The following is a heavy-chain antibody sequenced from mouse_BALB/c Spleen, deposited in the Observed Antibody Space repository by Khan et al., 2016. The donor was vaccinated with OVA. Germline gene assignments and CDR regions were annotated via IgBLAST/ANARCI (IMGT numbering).Heavy chain of an antibody. CDR3: ASHLTGSFAY. Sequence: EVELVESGGDLVKPGGSLKLSCAASGFTFSSYSMSWVRQTPDKRLEWVASISSGGDYTYYPDIVKGRFTIYRDNDKNHLYLEMNSPESEDTAMYYCASHLTGSFAYWGQWTLVTVSA. CDR1: GFTFSSYS. CDR2: ISSGGDYT. J-gene: IGHJ3*01. D-gene: IGHD4-1*01. V-gene: IGHV5-6*01.